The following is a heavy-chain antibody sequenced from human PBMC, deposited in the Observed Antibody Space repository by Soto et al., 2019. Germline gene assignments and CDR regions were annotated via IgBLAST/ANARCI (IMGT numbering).Heavy chain of an antibody. Sequence: QVQLQESGPGLVKPSGTLSLTCAVSGDSISSSNWWSWVRQPPGKGLEWIGGIYHSGNTNYNPSLKSRVTISVDTSKNQLSLRLSSVTAADTAVYYCARDVVGYCVSSTCYWFDPWGQGTLVTVSS. D-gene: IGHD2-2*03. CDR2: IYHSGNT. V-gene: IGHV4-4*02. J-gene: IGHJ5*02. CDR1: GDSISSSNW. CDR3: ARDVVGYCVSSTCYWFDP.